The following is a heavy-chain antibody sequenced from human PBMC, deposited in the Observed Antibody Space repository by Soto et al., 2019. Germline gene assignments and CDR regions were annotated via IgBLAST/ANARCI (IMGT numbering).Heavy chain of an antibody. V-gene: IGHV1-69*13. CDR2: IIPIFGTA. Sequence: SVKVSCKASGGTFSSYAISWVRQAPGQGLEWMGGIIPIFGTANYAQKFQGRVTITADESTSTAYMELSSLRSEDTAVYYCARDVEMAYRTFDYWGQGTLVTISS. D-gene: IGHD3-16*01. CDR1: GGTFSSYA. J-gene: IGHJ4*02. CDR3: ARDVEMAYRTFDY.